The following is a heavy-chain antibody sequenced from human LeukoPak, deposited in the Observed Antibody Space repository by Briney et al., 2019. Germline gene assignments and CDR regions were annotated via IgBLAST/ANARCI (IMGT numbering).Heavy chain of an antibody. CDR2: INPSGGST. D-gene: IGHD2-2*01. V-gene: IGHV1-46*01. Sequence: ASVKVSCKASGYTSTSYYMHWVRQAPGQGLEWMGIINPSGGSTSYAQKFQGRVTMTRDMSTSTVYMELSSLRSEDTAVYYCARARGVVVPAAPNGIWFDPWGQGTLVTVSS. J-gene: IGHJ5*02. CDR1: GYTSTSYY. CDR3: ARARGVVVPAAPNGIWFDP.